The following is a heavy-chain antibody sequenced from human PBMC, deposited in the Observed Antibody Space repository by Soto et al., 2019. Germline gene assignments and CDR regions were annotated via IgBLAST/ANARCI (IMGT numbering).Heavy chain of an antibody. J-gene: IGHJ4*02. CDR1: GGSLSGYY. CDR2: INHSGST. V-gene: IGHV4-34*01. Sequence: SETLSLTCAVYGGSLSGYYWSWIRQPPGKGLEWIGEINHSGSTNYNPSLKSRVTISVDTSKNQFSLKLNSVTAADTAIYYCAVLLAGGGGEGNWGQGTLVTVSS. CDR3: AVLLAGGGGEGN. D-gene: IGHD3-10*01.